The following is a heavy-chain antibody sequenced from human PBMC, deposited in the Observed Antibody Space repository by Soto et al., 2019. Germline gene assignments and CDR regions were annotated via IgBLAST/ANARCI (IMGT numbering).Heavy chain of an antibody. CDR2: IIPIFGTA. V-gene: IGHV1-69*12. J-gene: IGHJ3*02. CDR3: ARSYYDSSGYEDAFDI. Sequence: QVQLVQSGAEVKKPGSSVKVSCKASGGTFSSYAISWVRQAPGQGLEWMGGIIPIFGTANYAQKFQGRVTITADEXTXXAYMELSSLRSEDTAVYYCARSYYDSSGYEDAFDIWGQGTMVTVSS. D-gene: IGHD3-22*01. CDR1: GGTFSSYA.